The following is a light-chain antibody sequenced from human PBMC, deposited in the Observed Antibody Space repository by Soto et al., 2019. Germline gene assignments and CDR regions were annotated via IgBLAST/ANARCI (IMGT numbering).Light chain of an antibody. CDR3: QQRSSWPLT. J-gene: IGKJ4*01. CDR2: DAS. CDR1: QSVSSN. V-gene: IGKV3-11*01. Sequence: ERVMTQSPATLSVSPGERTTLSCRASQSVSSNLAWYQQKPGQAPRLLIYDASNRATGIPARFSGSGSGTDFTLTISSLEPEDFALYYCQQRSSWPLTFGGGTKV.